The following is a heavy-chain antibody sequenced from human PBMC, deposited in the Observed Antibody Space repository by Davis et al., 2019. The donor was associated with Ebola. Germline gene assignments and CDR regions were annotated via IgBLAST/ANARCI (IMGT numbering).Heavy chain of an antibody. CDR2: INAGKGNT. D-gene: IGHD3-10*01. V-gene: IGHV1-3*01. CDR3: ARDREWYFDL. Sequence: ASVKVSCKASGYTFTSYAMHWVRQAPGQRLEWMGWINAGKGNTKYSQDFQGRVTITRDTSASTAYMELSSLRSEDTAVYYCARDREWYFDLWGRGTLVTVSS. CDR1: GYTFTSYA. J-gene: IGHJ2*01.